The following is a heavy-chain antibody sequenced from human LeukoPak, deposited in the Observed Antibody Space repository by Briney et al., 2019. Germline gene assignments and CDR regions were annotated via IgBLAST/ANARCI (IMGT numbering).Heavy chain of an antibody. D-gene: IGHD6-19*01. CDR2: ISGNGGST. Sequence: GGSLRLSCSASGFTFSSYAMHWVRQAPGKGLEYVSAISGNGGSTYYADSVKGRFTISRDNSKNTLYLQMSSLRAEDTAVYYCVSGRSSGWSSSFYYYYYGMDVWGQGTTVTVSS. CDR3: VSGRSSGWSSSFYYYYYGMDV. J-gene: IGHJ6*02. CDR1: GFTFSSYA. V-gene: IGHV3-64D*06.